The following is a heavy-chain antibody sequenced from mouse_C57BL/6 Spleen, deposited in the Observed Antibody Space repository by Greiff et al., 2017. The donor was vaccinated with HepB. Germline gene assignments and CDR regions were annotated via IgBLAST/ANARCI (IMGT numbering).Heavy chain of an antibody. J-gene: IGHJ3*01. CDR3: ARSDDYGAY. V-gene: IGHV1-54*01. CDR2: INPGSGGT. D-gene: IGHD2-4*01. Sequence: VQLQQSGAELVRPGTSVKVSCKASGYSFTNYLIEWVKQRPGQGLEWIGVINPGSGGTNYNEKFKGKATLTADKSSSPAYMQLSSLTSEDSAGYFCARSDDYGAYWGQGTLVTVSA. CDR1: GYSFTNYL.